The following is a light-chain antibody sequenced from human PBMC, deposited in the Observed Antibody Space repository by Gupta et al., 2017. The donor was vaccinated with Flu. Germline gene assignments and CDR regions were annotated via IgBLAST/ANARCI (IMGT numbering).Light chain of an antibody. CDR1: QSISNY. V-gene: IGKV1-39*01. Sequence: SSLSASVGDRVTITCRASQSISNYLNWYPQKPGKAPKLLIYAASSLQSGVTSRFTGSGSGTYFTLTISSLQPEHLATYYCQQSYSNPPITFGQGTRLEIK. J-gene: IGKJ5*01. CDR2: AAS. CDR3: QQSYSNPPIT.